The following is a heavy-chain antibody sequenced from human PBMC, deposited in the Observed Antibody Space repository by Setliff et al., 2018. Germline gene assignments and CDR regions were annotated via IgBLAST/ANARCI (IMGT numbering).Heavy chain of an antibody. Sequence: PSETLSLTCTVSGGSINNYHWNWIRQPPGKGLEWIGYVGYNGNTHYNPSLNRRVTMSVDTSKNQLSLKLTSVSAADTAVYYCARWGENSGRPDWRAFDIWGQGTMVTVSS. J-gene: IGHJ3*02. CDR1: GGSINNYH. D-gene: IGHD1-26*01. CDR3: ARWGENSGRPDWRAFDI. CDR2: VGYNGNT. V-gene: IGHV4-59*01.